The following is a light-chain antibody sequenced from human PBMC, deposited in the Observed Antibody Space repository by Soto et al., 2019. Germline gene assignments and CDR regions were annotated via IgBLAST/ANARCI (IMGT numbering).Light chain of an antibody. Sequence: QSVLTQPPSVSAAPGQKVTISCSGSSSNIGNNYVSWYQQLPGTAPKLLIYDNNKRPLGFPYRFSGSNFGTSATLGITGLQTGDEADYYCGTWDSSLSAGVFGTGTKVTVL. J-gene: IGLJ1*01. CDR2: DNN. CDR3: GTWDSSLSAGV. V-gene: IGLV1-51*01. CDR1: SSNIGNNY.